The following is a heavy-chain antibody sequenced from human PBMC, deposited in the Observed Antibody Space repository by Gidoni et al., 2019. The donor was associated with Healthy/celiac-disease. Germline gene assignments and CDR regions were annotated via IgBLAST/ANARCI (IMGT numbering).Heavy chain of an antibody. CDR2: ISYDGSNK. D-gene: IGHD5-18*01. Sequence: QVQLVESGGGVVQPGRSLRLSCAASGFPFSSYAMHWVRQAPGKGLEWVAVISYDGSNKYYADSVKGRFTISRDNSKNTLYLQMNSLRAEDTAVYYCGGRRGYSYGFDYWGQGTLVTVSS. CDR1: GFPFSSYA. CDR3: GGRRGYSYGFDY. V-gene: IGHV3-30*04. J-gene: IGHJ4*02.